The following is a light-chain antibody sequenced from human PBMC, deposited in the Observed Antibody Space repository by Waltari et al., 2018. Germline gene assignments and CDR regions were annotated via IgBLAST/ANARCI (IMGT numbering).Light chain of an antibody. CDR1: SNNVGNQG. J-gene: IGLJ3*02. CDR3: SAWDSGLTVWL. V-gene: IGLV10-54*04. Sequence: QAGLTQPPSVSADLRQTATLTCTGNSNNVGNQGAAWLQQHQGRPPKLAAYRNNTRPSGISERFSASRSGNTASLTISELQPEDETDYYCSAWDSGLTVWLFGGGTKLTVL. CDR2: RNN.